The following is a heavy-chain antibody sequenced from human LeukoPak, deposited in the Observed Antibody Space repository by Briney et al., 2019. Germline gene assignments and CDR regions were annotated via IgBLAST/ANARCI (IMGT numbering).Heavy chain of an antibody. CDR1: GGTFSSYA. V-gene: IGHV1-69*05. D-gene: IGHD6-19*01. Sequence: SVKVSCKASGGTFSSYAISWVRQAPGQGLEWMGRIIPIFGTANYAQKFQGRVTITTDESTSTAYMELSSLRSEDTAVYYCARDQYSGGWYGDYWGQGTLVTVSS. CDR2: IIPIFGTA. J-gene: IGHJ4*02. CDR3: ARDQYSGGWYGDY.